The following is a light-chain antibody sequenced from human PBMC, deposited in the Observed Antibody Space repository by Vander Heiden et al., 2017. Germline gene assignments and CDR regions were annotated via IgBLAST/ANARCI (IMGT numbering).Light chain of an antibody. CDR2: GAS. Sequence: EIVLTQSPRTLSLSPGARATLSCRASQSVSSSYLAWYQQKPGQAPRLLIYGASSRATGIPDRFSGSGSGTDVTLTISRLEPEDFAVYYCQHYGRSPPLTFGGGTNVEIK. CDR3: QHYGRSPPLT. J-gene: IGKJ4*01. CDR1: QSVSSSY. V-gene: IGKV3-20*01.